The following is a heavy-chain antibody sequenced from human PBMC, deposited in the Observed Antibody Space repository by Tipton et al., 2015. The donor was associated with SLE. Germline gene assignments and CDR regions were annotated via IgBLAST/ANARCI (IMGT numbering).Heavy chain of an antibody. CDR1: GGSIGSHY. J-gene: IGHJ3*02. D-gene: IGHD3-3*01. Sequence: LRLSCTVSGGSIGSHYWSWIRQPPGKGLEWIGYIYYSGSTNYNPSLKSRVTISVDTSKIQFSLKLSSVTAADTAVYYCARAGYYDFWSVYESPKGAFEICGQVTMVTVFS. V-gene: IGHV4-59*11. CDR3: ARAGYYDFWSVYESPKGAFEI. CDR2: IYYSGST.